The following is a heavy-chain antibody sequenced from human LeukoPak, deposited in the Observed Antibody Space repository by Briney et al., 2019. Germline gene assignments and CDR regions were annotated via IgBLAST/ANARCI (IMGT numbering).Heavy chain of an antibody. J-gene: IGHJ3*02. CDR2: INPNSGGT. CDR1: GYTFTGYY. D-gene: IGHD3-22*01. CDR3: ARVGSSGYYFHDAFDI. Sequence: ASVKVSCKASGYTFTGYYMHWVRQAPGQGLEWMGWINPNSGGTNYAQKFQGRVTMTRDTSISTAYMELSRLRSVDTAVYYCARVGSSGYYFHDAFDIWGQGTMVTVSS. V-gene: IGHV1-2*02.